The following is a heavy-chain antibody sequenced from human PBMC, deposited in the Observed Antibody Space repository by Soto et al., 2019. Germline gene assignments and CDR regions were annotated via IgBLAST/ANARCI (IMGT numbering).Heavy chain of an antibody. CDR1: GFSFSSYG. CDR2: ISYDGSNK. D-gene: IGHD1-26*01. Sequence: GGSLRLACAASGFSFSSYGMHWVRQAPGKGLEWVAVISYDGSNKYYADSVKGRFTISRDNSKNTLYLQMNSLRAEDTAVYYCAKDEYSGSYLDAFDIWGQGTMVTV. V-gene: IGHV3-30*18. J-gene: IGHJ3*02. CDR3: AKDEYSGSYLDAFDI.